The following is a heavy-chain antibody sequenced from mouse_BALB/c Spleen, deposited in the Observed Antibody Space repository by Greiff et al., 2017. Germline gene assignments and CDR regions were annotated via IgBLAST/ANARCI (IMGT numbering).Heavy chain of an antibody. Sequence: QVQLQQSAAELARPGASVKMSCKASGYTFTSYTMHWVKQRPGQGLEWIGYINPSSGYTEYNQKFKDKTTLTADKSSSTAYMQLSSLTSEDSAVYYCARNIYDGFSYAMDYWGQGTSVTVSS. CDR1: GYTFTSYT. CDR3: ARNIYDGFSYAMDY. J-gene: IGHJ4*01. V-gene: IGHV1-4*02. CDR2: INPSSGYT. D-gene: IGHD2-3*01.